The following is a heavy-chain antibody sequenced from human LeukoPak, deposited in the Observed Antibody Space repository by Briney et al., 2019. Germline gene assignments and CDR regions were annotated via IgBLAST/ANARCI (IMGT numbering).Heavy chain of an antibody. V-gene: IGHV3-9*01. D-gene: IGHD4-17*01. Sequence: GRSLRLSCAASGFTFDDYAMHWVRQAPGKGLEWVSGISWNSGSIGYADSVKGRFTISRDNAKNSLYLQMNSLRAEDTALYYCAKSGLSYGDYVYDYWGQGTLVTVSS. CDR1: GFTFDDYA. J-gene: IGHJ4*02. CDR2: ISWNSGSI. CDR3: AKSGLSYGDYVYDY.